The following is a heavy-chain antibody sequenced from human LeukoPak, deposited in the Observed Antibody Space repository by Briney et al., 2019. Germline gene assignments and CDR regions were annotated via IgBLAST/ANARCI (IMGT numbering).Heavy chain of an antibody. Sequence: PSETLSLTCAVSGGAIRSSHWWSWVRQPPGKGLEWIGEIYHSGTTNYNPSLKSRVTISVDKSKNHFSLKLSSVTAADTAVYYCASYRGYVSVDYWGQGTLVTVSS. CDR3: ASYRGYVSVDY. V-gene: IGHV4-4*02. CDR1: GGAIRSSHW. CDR2: IYHSGTT. J-gene: IGHJ4*02. D-gene: IGHD5-12*01.